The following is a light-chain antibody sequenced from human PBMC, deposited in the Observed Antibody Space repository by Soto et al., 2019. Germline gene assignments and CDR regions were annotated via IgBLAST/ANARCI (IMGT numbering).Light chain of an antibody. J-gene: IGKJ2*01. Sequence: IVLTQSPDTLSLSPGEGATLSCRASQSVSSNYLAWYQQKPGQAARLLIYGASNGATAIADRFSGSGSATYFTLTISRVDLEDFAVYYCQQYGSSPYTFGQGTRLDI. CDR3: QQYGSSPYT. CDR2: GAS. CDR1: QSVSSNY. V-gene: IGKV3-20*01.